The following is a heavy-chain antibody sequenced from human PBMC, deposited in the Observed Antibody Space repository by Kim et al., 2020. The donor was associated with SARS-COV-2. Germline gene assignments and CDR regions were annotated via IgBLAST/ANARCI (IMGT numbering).Heavy chain of an antibody. V-gene: IGHV7-4-1*02. D-gene: IGHD6-13*01. CDR3: ARSYSSSWSICNY. Sequence: YAQGFTGRFVFSLDTSVSTAYLQISSLKAEDTAVYYCARSYSSSWSICNYWGQGTLVTVSS. J-gene: IGHJ4*02.